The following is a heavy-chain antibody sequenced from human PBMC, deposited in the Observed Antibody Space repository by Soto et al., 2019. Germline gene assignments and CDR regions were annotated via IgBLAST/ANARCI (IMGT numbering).Heavy chain of an antibody. Sequence: GASVKVSCKASGGTFSSYAISWVRQAPRQGLEWMGGIIPIFGTANYAQKFQGRVTITADESTSTAYMELSSLRSEDTAVYYCARVPTYYYDSSGQNWFDPWGQGTLVTVSS. CDR2: IIPIFGTA. J-gene: IGHJ5*02. D-gene: IGHD3-22*01. CDR1: GGTFSSYA. CDR3: ARVPTYYYDSSGQNWFDP. V-gene: IGHV1-69*13.